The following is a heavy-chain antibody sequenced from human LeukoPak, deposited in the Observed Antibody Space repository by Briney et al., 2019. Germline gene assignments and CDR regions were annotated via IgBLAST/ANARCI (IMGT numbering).Heavy chain of an antibody. CDR2: INDDGSIT. J-gene: IGHJ4*02. D-gene: IGHD3-22*01. CDR3: ARVITYIDY. V-gene: IGHV3-74*01. CDR1: GFAFSNYW. Sequence: GGSLRLSCAASGFAFSNYWMHWVRQDPGRGLVWVSRINDDGSITSYADSVKGRFTISRDNAKNTLYLQMNSLRAEDTAVYYCARVITYIDYWGQGTLVTVSS.